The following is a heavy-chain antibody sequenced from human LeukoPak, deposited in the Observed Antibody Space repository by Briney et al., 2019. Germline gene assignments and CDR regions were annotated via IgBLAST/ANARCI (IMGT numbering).Heavy chain of an antibody. V-gene: IGHV1-8*01. Sequence: ASVKVSCKASGYTFSSFDINWVRLATGQGPEWMGWMHPNSGDTGYAQKFQGRVTMTDDTSTDTAYMEVTNLRSDDTAVYYCATGRPASLLDYWGQGTLVTVSS. J-gene: IGHJ4*02. CDR3: ATGRPASLLDY. CDR2: MHPNSGDT. CDR1: GYTFSSFD.